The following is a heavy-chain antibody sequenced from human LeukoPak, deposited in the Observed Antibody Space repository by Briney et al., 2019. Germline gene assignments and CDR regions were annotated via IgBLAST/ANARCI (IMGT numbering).Heavy chain of an antibody. CDR2: IYTSGST. J-gene: IGHJ3*02. CDR1: GGSISSYY. D-gene: IGHD3-22*01. V-gene: IGHV4-4*07. CDR3: AREGGVVVVIEADAFDI. Sequence: PSESLSLTCTVSGGSISSYYLSWIRQPAGKGLEWIGRIYTSGSTTYNPSLKSRVTMSVDTSKTQFSLKLSSVTAAETAVYYCAREGGVVVVIEADAFDIWGQGTMVTVSS.